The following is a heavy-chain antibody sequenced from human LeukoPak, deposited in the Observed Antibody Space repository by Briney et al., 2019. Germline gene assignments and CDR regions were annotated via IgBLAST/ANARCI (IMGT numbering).Heavy chain of an antibody. Sequence: PGGSLRLSCAASGFIFSAYGMHWVRQAPGKGLEYVSGISSSGGSTYYANSVKGRFTISRDNSKNTLYLQMGSLRDEDMAVYYCARSGKGEATLGDSIADRFDPWGQGTLVTVSS. V-gene: IGHV3-64*01. CDR1: GFIFSAYG. D-gene: IGHD3-22*01. J-gene: IGHJ5*02. CDR2: ISSSGGST. CDR3: ARSGKGEATLGDSIADRFDP.